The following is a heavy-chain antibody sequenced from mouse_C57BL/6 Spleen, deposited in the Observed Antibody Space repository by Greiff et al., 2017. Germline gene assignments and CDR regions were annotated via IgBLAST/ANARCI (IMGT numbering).Heavy chain of an antibody. CDR3: ARWRYYSSSYGCYFDV. J-gene: IGHJ1*03. Sequence: QVQLQQPGAELVKPGASVKLSCKASGYTFTSYWMQWVKQRPGQGLEWIGEIDPSDSYTNYNQKFKGKATLTVDTSSSTAYMQLSSLTSEDSAVDYGARWRYYSSSYGCYFDVWGTGTTVTVSA. V-gene: IGHV1-50*01. CDR2: IDPSDSYT. CDR1: GYTFTSYW. D-gene: IGHD1-1*01.